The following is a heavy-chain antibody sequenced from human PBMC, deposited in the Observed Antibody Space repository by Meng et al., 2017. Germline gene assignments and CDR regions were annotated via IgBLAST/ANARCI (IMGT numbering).Heavy chain of an antibody. D-gene: IGHD3-16*02. J-gene: IGHJ3*02. Sequence: GGSLRLSCAASAFNFSSYAMHWVRQAPGKGLEWVAVMSYDGGNKYYADSVKGRITISRDNSKNTLYLQINSLRAEDTAVYYCARRRSYVWGSYRYFAFDIWGQGTMVTVSS. V-gene: IGHV3-30*04. CDR3: ARRRSYVWGSYRYFAFDI. CDR2: MSYDGGNK. CDR1: AFNFSSYA.